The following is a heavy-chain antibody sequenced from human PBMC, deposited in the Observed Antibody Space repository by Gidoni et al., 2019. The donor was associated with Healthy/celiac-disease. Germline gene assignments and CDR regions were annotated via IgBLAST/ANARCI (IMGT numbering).Heavy chain of an antibody. V-gene: IGHV3-23*01. J-gene: IGHJ4*02. D-gene: IGHD3-22*01. CDR1: GFPFSSYA. Sequence: EVQLLDSGGGLVHPGWSLRLSCAASGFPFSSYAMRWVRQAPGKGLEWVSAISGSGGSTYYADSVKGRLTISRDNSKNTLYLQMNSLRAEDTAVYYCAKDKFWLGGYYDSRWVFDYWGQGTLVTVSS. CDR3: AKDKFWLGGYYDSRWVFDY. CDR2: ISGSGGST.